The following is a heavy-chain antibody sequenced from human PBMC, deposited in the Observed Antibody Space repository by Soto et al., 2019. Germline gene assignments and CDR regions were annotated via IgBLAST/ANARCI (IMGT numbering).Heavy chain of an antibody. Sequence: SETLSLTCTVSGGSISSSRYYWGWIRQPPGKGLEWIGSIYYSGSTYYNPSLKSRVTISVDTSKNQFSLKLSSVTAADTAVYYCARHGSGSYSDRATFDYWGQGTLVTVS. J-gene: IGHJ4*02. CDR1: GGSISSSRYY. V-gene: IGHV4-39*01. CDR3: ARHGSGSYSDRATFDY. D-gene: IGHD3-10*01. CDR2: IYYSGST.